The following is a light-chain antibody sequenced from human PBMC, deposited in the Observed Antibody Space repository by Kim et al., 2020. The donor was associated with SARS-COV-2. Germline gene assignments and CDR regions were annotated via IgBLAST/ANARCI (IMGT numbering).Light chain of an antibody. J-gene: IGKJ1*01. CDR3: HQYNNWPRT. CDR1: QSISSD. Sequence: EIVMTQSPATLSVSPGDRVTLTCRASQSISSDLAWYQKKPGQAPRLLIYDASTSATAIPARFSGSGSGTEFTLTISSLQSEDFAVYSWHQYNNWPRTFGQGTKVDIK. V-gene: IGKV3-15*01. CDR2: DAS.